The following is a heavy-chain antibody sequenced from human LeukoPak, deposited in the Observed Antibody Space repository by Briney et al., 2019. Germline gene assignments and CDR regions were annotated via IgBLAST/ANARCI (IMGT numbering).Heavy chain of an antibody. CDR1: GGSISSYY. CDR2: IYYSGST. CDR3: ARSHGSGSYYDNWFDP. Sequence: SEALSLTCTVSGGSISSYYWSWIRQPPGKGLEWIGYIYYSGSTNYNPCLKSRVTISVDTSKNQFSLKLSSVTAADTAVYYCARSHGSGSYYDNWFDPWGQGTLVTVSS. V-gene: IGHV4-59*01. D-gene: IGHD3-10*01. J-gene: IGHJ5*02.